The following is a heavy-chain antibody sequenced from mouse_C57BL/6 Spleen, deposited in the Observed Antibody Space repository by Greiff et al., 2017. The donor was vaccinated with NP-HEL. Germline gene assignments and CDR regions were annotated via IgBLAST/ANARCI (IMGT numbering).Heavy chain of an antibody. CDR2: IYPRSGNT. V-gene: IGHV1-81*01. Sequence: QVQLKQSGAELARPGASVKLSCKASGYTFTSYGISWVKQRTGQGLEWIGEIYPRSGNTNYNEKFKGKATLTADKSSSTAYMQLRSLTSEDSAVYFCAIYYYGSSYLAYWGQGTLVTVSA. CDR1: GYTFTSYG. D-gene: IGHD1-1*01. CDR3: AIYYYGSSYLAY. J-gene: IGHJ3*01.